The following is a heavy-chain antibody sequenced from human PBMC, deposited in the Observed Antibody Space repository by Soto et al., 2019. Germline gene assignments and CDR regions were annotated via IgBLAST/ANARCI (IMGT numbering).Heavy chain of an antibody. CDR2: ISYDGSNK. CDR1: GYTFSSYA. CDR3: ARVYYDSSGYSGPLVY. V-gene: IGHV3-30-3*01. D-gene: IGHD3-22*01. J-gene: IGHJ4*02. Sequence: GGSLRLSCAASGYTFSSYAMHWVRQAPGKGLEWVAVISYDGSNKYYADSVKGRFTISRDNSKNTLYLQMNSLRAEDTAVYYCARVYYDSSGYSGPLVYWGQGTLVTVSS.